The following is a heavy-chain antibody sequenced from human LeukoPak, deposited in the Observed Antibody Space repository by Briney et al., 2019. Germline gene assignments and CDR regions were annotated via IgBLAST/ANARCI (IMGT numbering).Heavy chain of an antibody. V-gene: IGHV3-9*01. CDR2: ISWNSGSI. CDR3: AKNTIRYCSGGSCYLGFDP. D-gene: IGHD2-15*01. CDR1: GFTFDDYA. Sequence: GGSLRLSCAASGFTFDDYAMHWVRQAPGKGLEWVSGISWNSGSIGYADSVKGRFTISRDNAKNSLYLQMNSLRAEDTALYYCAKNTIRYCSGGSCYLGFDPWGQGTLVTVSS. J-gene: IGHJ5*02.